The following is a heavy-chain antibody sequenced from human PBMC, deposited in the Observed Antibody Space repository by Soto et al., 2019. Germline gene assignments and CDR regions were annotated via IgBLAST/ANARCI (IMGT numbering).Heavy chain of an antibody. V-gene: IGHV4-39*01. CDR2: IYYSGST. CDR1: GGSISSSSYY. Sequence: QLQLQESGPGLVKPSETLSLTCTVSGGSISSSSYYWGWIRQPPGKGLEWIGSIYYSGSTYYNPSLKVRVTISVDTSKNQFSLKLSSVTSADTAVYYCARHAFHSSGFTDYWGQGTLVTVSS. CDR3: ARHAFHSSGFTDY. D-gene: IGHD6-19*01. J-gene: IGHJ4*02.